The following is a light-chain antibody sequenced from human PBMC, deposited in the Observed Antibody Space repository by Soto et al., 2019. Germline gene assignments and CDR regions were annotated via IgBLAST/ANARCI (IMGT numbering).Light chain of an antibody. V-gene: IGLV4-69*01. J-gene: IGLJ1*01. CDR3: QTWGTGIQV. CDR1: IGHSSYA. CDR2: LNSDGSH. Sequence: QPVLTQSPSASASLGASAKLTCTLSIGHSSYAIAWHQQQPEKGPRYLLKLNSDGSHYKGGGIPDRYSGSSSGAERYLTISSLQSGDEADYYCQTWGTGIQVFGTGTKLTVL.